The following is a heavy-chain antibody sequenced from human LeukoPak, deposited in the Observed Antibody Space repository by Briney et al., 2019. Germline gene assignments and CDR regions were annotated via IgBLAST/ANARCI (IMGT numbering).Heavy chain of an antibody. Sequence: GGSLRLSCAASGFTFSSYWMHWVRQAPGKGLVWVSRINSDGSSTSYADSVKGRFTISRDNAKNTLYLQVNSLRAEDTAVYYCARDRVVTGICGAFDIWGQGTMVTVSS. CDR2: INSDGSST. J-gene: IGHJ3*02. D-gene: IGHD2-21*02. V-gene: IGHV3-74*01. CDR1: GFTFSSYW. CDR3: ARDRVVTGICGAFDI.